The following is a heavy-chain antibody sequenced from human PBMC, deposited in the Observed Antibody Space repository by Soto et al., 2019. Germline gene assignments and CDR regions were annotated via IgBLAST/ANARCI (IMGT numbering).Heavy chain of an antibody. CDR1: GDSISDVDYY. CDR3: ARGTRDYFDTTGPGYGMDV. CDR2: FYDSGTS. D-gene: IGHD3-22*01. V-gene: IGHV4-30-4*01. J-gene: IGHJ6*02. Sequence: QVQLQESGPGLVKPSQTLSLTCTVSGDSISDVDYYWSWVRQTPREGLEWIGAFYDSGTSYYSPSLKSRMTISVDSSKNQFSLTLTSVTAADTAVYYCARGTRDYFDTTGPGYGMDVWGQGTTVTVPS.